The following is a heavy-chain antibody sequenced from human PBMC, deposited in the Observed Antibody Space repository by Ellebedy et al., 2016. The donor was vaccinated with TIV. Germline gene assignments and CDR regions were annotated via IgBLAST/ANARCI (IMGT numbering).Heavy chain of an antibody. V-gene: IGHV6-1*01. J-gene: IGHJ3*02. Sequence: SQTLSLTCVIFGDSVSSNSAAWNWIRQSPSRGLEWLGRTYYRSRWSNDYAVSVKGRITVNPDTSKNQFSLKLTSVTAADTGVYYCARNRHFSTAYYYDAIPIWGLGTVVTVSS. CDR1: GDSVSSNSAA. CDR3: ARNRHFSTAYYYDAIPI. CDR2: TYYRSRWSN. D-gene: IGHD3-22*01.